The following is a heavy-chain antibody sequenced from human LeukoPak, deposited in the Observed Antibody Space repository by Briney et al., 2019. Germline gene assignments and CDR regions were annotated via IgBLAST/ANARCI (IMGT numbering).Heavy chain of an antibody. Sequence: GGSLRLSCAASGFTFSRYGIHWVRQAPGKGLEWVSIIYSGGSTFYADSVKGRFTISRDNSKNTLYLQMNGLRAEDTAVYYCARGGSYLSAFDIWGQGTMVTVSS. V-gene: IGHV3-53*01. CDR2: IYSGGST. CDR1: GFTFSRYG. J-gene: IGHJ3*02. CDR3: ARGGSYLSAFDI. D-gene: IGHD1-26*01.